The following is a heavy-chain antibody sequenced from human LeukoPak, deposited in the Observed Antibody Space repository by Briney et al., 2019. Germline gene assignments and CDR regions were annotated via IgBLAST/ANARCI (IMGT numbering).Heavy chain of an antibody. CDR2: INHSGST. CDR1: GGSFSGYY. Sequence: SETLSLTCAVYGGSFSGYYWSWIRQPPGKGLEWIGEINHSGSTNYNPSLKSRVTISVDTSKNQFSLKLSSVTAADTAVYYCARGVRVRFSYTNDYWGQGTLVTVSP. CDR3: ARGVRVRFSYTNDY. J-gene: IGHJ4*02. D-gene: IGHD3-3*01. V-gene: IGHV4-34*01.